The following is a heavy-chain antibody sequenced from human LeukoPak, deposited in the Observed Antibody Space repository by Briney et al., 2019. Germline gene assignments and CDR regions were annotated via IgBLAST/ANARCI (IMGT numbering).Heavy chain of an antibody. D-gene: IGHD3-3*01. CDR1: GDSVSSFH. CDR2: IYSYGST. CDR3: AGHKTSSTPFGPPWGGYWFDP. J-gene: IGHJ5*02. V-gene: IGHV4-59*08. Sequence: SETLSLTCSVSGDSVSSFHWSWIRQPPGKTLEWIGNIYSYGSTNYNPSLRSRVSISVDTPKNQLSLNLSSVTAADTAVYYCAGHKTSSTPFGPPWGGYWFDPWGQGSLVIVSS.